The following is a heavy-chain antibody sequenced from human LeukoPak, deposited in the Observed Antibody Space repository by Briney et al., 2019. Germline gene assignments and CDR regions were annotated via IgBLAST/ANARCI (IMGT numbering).Heavy chain of an antibody. CDR2: LSSSGSTI. D-gene: IGHD3-10*01. CDR1: GFTFSNYA. J-gene: IGHJ5*02. V-gene: IGHV3-11*01. Sequence: PGGSLRLSCAASGFTFSNYAMSWVRQAPGKGLEWVSGLSSSGSTIYYADSVKGRFTISRDNAKNSLYLQMNSLRAEGTAVYYCASSSGYYYGSGSYINWFDPWGQGTLVTVSS. CDR3: ASSSGYYYGSGSYINWFDP.